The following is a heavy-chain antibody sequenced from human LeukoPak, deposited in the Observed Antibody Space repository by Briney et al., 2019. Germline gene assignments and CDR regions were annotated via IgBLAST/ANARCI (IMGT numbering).Heavy chain of an antibody. CDR1: GFTFSSYA. Sequence: AGGSLRLSCTASGFTFSSYAMHWVRQAPGKGLEWVAVISYDGSNKYYADSVKGRFTVSRDNSKNTLYLQMNSLRAEDTAVYYCARTVYQLLSPIAFDIWGQGTMVTVSS. CDR2: ISYDGSNK. CDR3: ARTVYQLLSPIAFDI. D-gene: IGHD2-2*01. V-gene: IGHV3-30-3*01. J-gene: IGHJ3*02.